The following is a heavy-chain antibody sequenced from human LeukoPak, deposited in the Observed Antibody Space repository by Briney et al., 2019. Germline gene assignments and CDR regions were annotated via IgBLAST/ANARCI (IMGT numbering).Heavy chain of an antibody. D-gene: IGHD6-19*01. V-gene: IGHV3-30-3*01. Sequence: GGPLRLSCAASGFTFSSYAMHWVRQAPGKGLEWVAVISYDGSNKYYADSVKGRFTISRDNSKNTLYLQMNSLRAEDTAVYYCARDGGGGIAVAGTPFDYWGQGTLVTVSS. CDR1: GFTFSSYA. CDR3: ARDGGGGIAVAGTPFDY. CDR2: ISYDGSNK. J-gene: IGHJ4*02.